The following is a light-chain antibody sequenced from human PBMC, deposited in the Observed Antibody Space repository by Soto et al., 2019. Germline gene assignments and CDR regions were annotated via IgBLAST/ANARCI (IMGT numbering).Light chain of an antibody. CDR1: QSDLFSSNNKNY. CDR2: WAS. Sequence: IVMTQSPDSLAVFLGERSTINCKPSQSDLFSSNNKNYFAWYQQKPGQHHKLLMYWASTREGGVPDRFSGSASGTDFTLAIRSVQAEDVAVYFCQQYSSTLLTFGGGTKVEIK. CDR3: QQYSSTLLT. J-gene: IGKJ4*01. V-gene: IGKV4-1*01.